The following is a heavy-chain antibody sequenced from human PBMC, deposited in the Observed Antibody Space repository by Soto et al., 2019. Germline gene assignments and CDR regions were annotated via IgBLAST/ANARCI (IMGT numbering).Heavy chain of an antibody. V-gene: IGHV5-51*01. J-gene: IGHJ4*02. D-gene: IGHD6-19*01. CDR2: IYPRDSDT. CDR3: ARQHPLDSRVWYT. CDR1: VDSFTGFW. Sequence: GESLKISCKVSVDSFTGFWIGWVRQMPGKGLEWLGSIYPRDSDTRYSPSFQGQVTISADKSLSAAYLQWHRLQASDTAIYYCARQHPLDSRVWYTWGQGTLVTVSS.